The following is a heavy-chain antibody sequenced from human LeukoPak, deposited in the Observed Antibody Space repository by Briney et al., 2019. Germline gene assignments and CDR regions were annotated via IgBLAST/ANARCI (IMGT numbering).Heavy chain of an antibody. CDR1: GYTFTSYY. V-gene: IGHV1-46*01. CDR3: AREGGDIVVVVAATYDAFDI. D-gene: IGHD2-15*01. J-gene: IGHJ3*02. Sequence: ASVKVSCKASGYTFTSYYMHWVRQAPGQGLEWVGIINPSGGSTSYAQKFQGRVTMTRDTSTSTVYMELSSLRSEDTAVYYCAREGGDIVVVVAATYDAFDIWGQGTMVTVSS. CDR2: INPSGGST.